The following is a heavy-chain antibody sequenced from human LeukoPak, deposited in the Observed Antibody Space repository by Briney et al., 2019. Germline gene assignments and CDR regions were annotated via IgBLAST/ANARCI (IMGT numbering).Heavy chain of an antibody. CDR3: AKSDVDTAMVTTAFAI. CDR2: IYYSGST. Sequence: SETLSLTCAVYGGSFSGYYWSWIRQPPGKGLEWNGYIYYSGSTYYNPSLKSRVTISVDTSKNQFSLKLSSVTAADTAVYYCAKSDVDTAMVTTAFAIWGQGTMVTVSS. D-gene: IGHD5-18*01. V-gene: IGHV4-30-4*01. J-gene: IGHJ3*02. CDR1: GGSFSGYY.